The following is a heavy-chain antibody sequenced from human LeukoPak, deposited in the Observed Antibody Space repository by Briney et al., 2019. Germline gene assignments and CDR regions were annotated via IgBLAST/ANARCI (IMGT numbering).Heavy chain of an antibody. D-gene: IGHD2-2*02. Sequence: GGSLRLSCAASGFTFMNYAMSWVRQAPGKGLEWVSTISDIGGSTFYADSVKGRFTISRDNSKNTLYLQMNSLRAEDTAVYYCAKDGNIVVVPAGIGYYYYGMDVWGQGTTVTVSS. CDR2: ISDIGGST. CDR3: AKDGNIVVVPAGIGYYYYGMDV. V-gene: IGHV3-23*01. CDR1: GFTFMNYA. J-gene: IGHJ6*02.